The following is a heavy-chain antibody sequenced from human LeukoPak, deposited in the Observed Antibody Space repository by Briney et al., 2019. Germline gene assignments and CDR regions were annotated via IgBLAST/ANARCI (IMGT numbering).Heavy chain of an antibody. CDR1: GFTFSSYA. CDR3: APPAVDTTLAYYFDY. D-gene: IGHD5-18*01. CDR2: ISDTGGST. J-gene: IGHJ4*02. V-gene: IGHV3-23*01. Sequence: GGSLRLSCAASGFTFSSYAMSWVRQAPGKGLEWVSTISDTGGSTYYADSVKGRFTISRDNAKNTLYLQMNSLRAEDTAVYYCAPPAVDTTLAYYFDYWGQGTLVTVSS.